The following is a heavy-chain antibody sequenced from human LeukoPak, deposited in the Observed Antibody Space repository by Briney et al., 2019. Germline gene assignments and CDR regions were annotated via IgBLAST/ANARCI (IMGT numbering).Heavy chain of an antibody. D-gene: IGHD3-3*01. CDR2: ISAYNDNT. CDR3: ARAGYYDFWSGYTDVYYYYYMDV. V-gene: IGHV1-18*01. Sequence: ASVKVSCKASGYTFTSYGISWVRQAPGQGLEWMGWISAYNDNTNYAQKLQGRVTMTTDTSTSTAYMELRSVRSDDPGVYYCARAGYYDFWSGYTDVYYYYYMDVWGKGTTVTVSS. J-gene: IGHJ6*03. CDR1: GYTFTSYG.